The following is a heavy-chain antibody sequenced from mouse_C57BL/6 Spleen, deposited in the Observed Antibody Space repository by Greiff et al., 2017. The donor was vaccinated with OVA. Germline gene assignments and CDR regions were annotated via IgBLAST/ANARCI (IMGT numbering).Heavy chain of an antibody. J-gene: IGHJ1*03. CDR1: GYSITSGYY. V-gene: IGHV3-6*01. Sequence: EVKLQESGPGLVKPSQSLSLTCSVTGYSITSGYYWYWIRLFPGNQLEWMGFISYDGSNNYNPSLKNRITITRDKSKNTSFLQLNSVTTEDAATDDCARAEYFDVWGTGTTVTVSS. CDR2: ISYDGSN. CDR3: ARAEYFDV.